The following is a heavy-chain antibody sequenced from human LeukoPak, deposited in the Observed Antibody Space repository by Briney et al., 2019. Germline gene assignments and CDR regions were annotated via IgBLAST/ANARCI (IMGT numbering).Heavy chain of an antibody. Sequence: PSETLSLTCTVSGGSISSYYWSWIRQPAGKGLQWIGRIYTSGSTNYNPSLKSRVTMSVDTSKNQFSLKLSSVTAADTAVYYCARAPKYSYYYYMDVWGKGTTVTVSS. CDR3: ARAPKYSYYYYMDV. D-gene: IGHD5-18*01. CDR1: GGSISSYY. J-gene: IGHJ6*03. CDR2: IYTSGST. V-gene: IGHV4-4*07.